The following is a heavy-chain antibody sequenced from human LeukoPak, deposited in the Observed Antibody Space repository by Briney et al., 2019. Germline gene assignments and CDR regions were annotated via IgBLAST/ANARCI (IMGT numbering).Heavy chain of an antibody. CDR1: GFSLSIYG. V-gene: IGHV3-33*01. Sequence: SGGSLRLSCAASGFSLSIYGVHWVRQAPGKGLEWGALIWHDGSNKYYADSVKGRFTISRDNSKNTLFLQMNSLRAEDTAMYYCARARGSGNYPFDYWGQGTLVTVSS. CDR3: ARARGSGNYPFDY. J-gene: IGHJ4*02. D-gene: IGHD1-26*01. CDR2: IWHDGSNK.